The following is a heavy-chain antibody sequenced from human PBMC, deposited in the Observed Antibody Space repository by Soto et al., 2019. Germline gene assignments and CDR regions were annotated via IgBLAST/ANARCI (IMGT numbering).Heavy chain of an antibody. Sequence: PGGSLRLSCAASGFTCSSYAMSWVRQAPGKGLEWVSAISGSGGSTYYADSVKGRFTISRDNSKNTLYLQMNSLRAEDTAVYYCAKEELDSITMIVVVTLFDYWGQGTLVTVSS. V-gene: IGHV3-23*01. CDR3: AKEELDSITMIVVVTLFDY. D-gene: IGHD3-22*01. CDR2: ISGSGGST. J-gene: IGHJ4*02. CDR1: GFTCSSYA.